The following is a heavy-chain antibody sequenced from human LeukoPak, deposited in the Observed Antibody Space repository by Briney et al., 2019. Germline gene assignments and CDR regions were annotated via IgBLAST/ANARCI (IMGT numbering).Heavy chain of an antibody. D-gene: IGHD4-23*01. CDR1: GGSIGSGGYY. J-gene: IGHJ3*02. V-gene: IGHV4-31*03. CDR2: IYYSGST. Sequence: PSQTLSLTCTVSGGSIGSGGYYWSWIRQHPGKGLEWIGYIYYSGSTYYNPSLKSRVTISVDTSKNQFSLKLSSVTAADTAVYYCARITVGRDAFDIWGQGTMVTVSS. CDR3: ARITVGRDAFDI.